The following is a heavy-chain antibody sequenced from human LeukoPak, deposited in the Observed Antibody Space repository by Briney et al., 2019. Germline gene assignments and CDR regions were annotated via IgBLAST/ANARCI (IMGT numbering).Heavy chain of an antibody. D-gene: IGHD2-2*01. CDR3: AKGVVVAPDVTPFDY. J-gene: IGHJ4*02. CDR2: VSGGGGST. CDR1: GFTFSSYA. V-gene: IGHV3-23*01. Sequence: GGSLRLSCAASGFTFSSYAMIWVRQAPGKGLEWVSAVSGGGGSTYYADSVKGRFTISRDNSKNTLYLQMNSLRAEDTAVYYCAKGVVVAPDVTPFDYWGQGTLVTVSS.